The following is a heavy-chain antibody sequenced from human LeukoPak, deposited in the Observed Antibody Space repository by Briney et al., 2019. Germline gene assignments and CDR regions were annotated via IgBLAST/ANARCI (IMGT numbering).Heavy chain of an antibody. CDR1: GFTFSSYW. D-gene: IGHD2-2*02. V-gene: IGHV3-7*01. CDR2: IKQDGSEK. CDR3: ARDIPHCSSTSCYIDYYYYYMDV. Sequence: GSLRLSCAASGFTFSSYWMSWVRQAPGKGLEWVANIKQDGSEKYYVDSVKGRFTISRDNAKNSLYLQMNSLRAEDTAVYYCARDIPHCSSTSCYIDYYYYYMDVWGKGTTVTVSS. J-gene: IGHJ6*03.